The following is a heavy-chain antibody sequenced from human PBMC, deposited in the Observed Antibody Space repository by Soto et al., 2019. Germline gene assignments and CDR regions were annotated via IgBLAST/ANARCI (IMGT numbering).Heavy chain of an antibody. CDR2: IYHSGST. J-gene: IGHJ5*01. V-gene: IGHV4-30-2*01. CDR1: GGSISSGGYS. Sequence: PSETLSLTCAVSGGSISSGGYSWSWIRQPPGKGLEWIGYIYHSGSTYYNPSLKSRVTISVDRSKNQFSLKLSSVTAADTAVYYCSNGAPAGWFYTRSQRTPVPVS. CDR3: SNGAPAGWFYT.